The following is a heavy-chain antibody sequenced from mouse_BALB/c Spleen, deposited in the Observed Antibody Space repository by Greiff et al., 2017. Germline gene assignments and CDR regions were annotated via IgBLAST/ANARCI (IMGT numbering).Heavy chain of an antibody. V-gene: IGHV1S81*02. Sequence: QVQLQQPGAELVKPGASVKLSCKASGYTFTSYWMHWVKQRPGQGLEWIGEINPSNGRTNYNEKFKSKATLTVDKSSSTAYMQLSSLTSEDSAVYYCARGTTMTLYAMDYWGQGTSVTVSS. CDR1: GYTFTSYW. CDR2: INPSNGRT. J-gene: IGHJ4*01. CDR3: ARGTTMTLYAMDY. D-gene: IGHD2-4*01.